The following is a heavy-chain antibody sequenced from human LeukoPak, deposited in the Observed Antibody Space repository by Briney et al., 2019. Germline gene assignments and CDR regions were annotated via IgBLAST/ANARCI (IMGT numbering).Heavy chain of an antibody. V-gene: IGHV3-23*01. CDR1: GFTFSSYA. J-gene: IGHJ4*02. CDR2: ISGSGGST. D-gene: IGHD5-18*01. Sequence: GGSLRLSCAASGFTFSSYAMSWVRQAPGKGLEWVSAISGSGGSTYYADSVKGRFTISRDNSKNTPYLQMNSLRAEDTAVYYCAKDLAVDTAMVLFDYWGQGTLVTVSS. CDR3: AKDLAVDTAMVLFDY.